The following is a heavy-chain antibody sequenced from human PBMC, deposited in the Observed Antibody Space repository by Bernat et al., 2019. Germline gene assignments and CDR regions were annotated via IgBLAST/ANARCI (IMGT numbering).Heavy chain of an antibody. Sequence: VQLVESGGGVVQPGRSLRLSCVASGFTFSDYSLHWVRQAPGKGLEWVAVVSYDGRNKYYADSVQARFIISRDDSENTLYLQMDSLKSEDTAVYYCARDGAALYYYHGMDVWGRGTTVTVSS. CDR1: GFTFSDYS. J-gene: IGHJ6*02. CDR3: ARDGAALYYYHGMDV. CDR2: VSYDGRNK. V-gene: IGHV3-30*04. D-gene: IGHD6-25*01.